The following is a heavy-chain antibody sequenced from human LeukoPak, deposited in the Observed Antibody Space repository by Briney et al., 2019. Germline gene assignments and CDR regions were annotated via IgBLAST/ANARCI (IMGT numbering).Heavy chain of an antibody. D-gene: IGHD5-12*01. CDR2: ISGSGGST. V-gene: IGHV3-23*01. CDR1: GGSISSYY. CDR3: AKDLSRQGSGYDGE. Sequence: ETLSLTCTVSGGSISSYYWSWVRQAPGKGLEWVSAISGSGGSTYYADSVKGRFTISRDNSKNTLYLQMNSLRAEDTAVYYCAKDLSRQGSGYDGEWGQGTLVTVSS. J-gene: IGHJ4*02.